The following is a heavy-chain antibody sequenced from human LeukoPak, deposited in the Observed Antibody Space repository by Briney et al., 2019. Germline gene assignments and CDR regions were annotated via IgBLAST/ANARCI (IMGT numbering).Heavy chain of an antibody. CDR3: ARNGIAVAGSFDY. CDR2: INSDGSST. D-gene: IGHD6-19*01. CDR1: GFTFSSYG. J-gene: IGHJ4*02. Sequence: GGSLRLSCAASGFTFSSYGMHWVRQAPGKGLVWVSRINSDGSSTSYADSVKGRFTISRDNAKNTLYLQMNSLRAEDTAVYYCARNGIAVAGSFDYWGQGTLVTVSS. V-gene: IGHV3-74*01.